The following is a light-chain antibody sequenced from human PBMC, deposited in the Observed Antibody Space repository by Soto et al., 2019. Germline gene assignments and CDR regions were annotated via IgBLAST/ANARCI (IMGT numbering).Light chain of an antibody. CDR1: QSISTW. V-gene: IGKV1-5*01. CDR2: AAS. Sequence: TQMTQSPSTLAASGGDRFTITCRASQSISTWLAWYQQKPGKAPKLLIYAASTLENGVPTRFSGTGSETEFTLTVSSLQTDDSATYYCQQYNDYITFGQGTRLEIK. J-gene: IGKJ5*01. CDR3: QQYNDYIT.